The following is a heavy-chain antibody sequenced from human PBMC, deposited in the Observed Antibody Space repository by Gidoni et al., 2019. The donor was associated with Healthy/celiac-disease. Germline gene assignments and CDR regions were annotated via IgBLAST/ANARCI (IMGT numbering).Heavy chain of an antibody. CDR2: IRSKAYGGTT. V-gene: IGHV3-49*04. D-gene: IGHD6-13*01. CDR3: TSSIAAADAFDI. J-gene: IGHJ3*02. Sequence: EVQLVESGGGLVQPGRSLRLSCTASGFTFGDYALSWVRQAPGKGLGWVGFIRSKAYGGTTEYAASVKGRFTISRDDSKSIAYLQMNSLKTEDTAVYYCTSSIAAADAFDIWGQGTMVTVSS. CDR1: GFTFGDYA.